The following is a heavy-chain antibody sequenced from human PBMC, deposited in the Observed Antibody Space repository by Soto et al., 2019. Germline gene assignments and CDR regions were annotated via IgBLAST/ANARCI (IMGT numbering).Heavy chain of an antibody. D-gene: IGHD4-4*01. Sequence: QLQLQESGSGLVKPSQTLSLTCAVSGGSINTATHSWSWIRQPPGKGLEWIGYIYHSGSTYYNPSAKSRVTISIDKSNTQFSPGLSCVTAGDTAVYYCARGGGVTTTGDDYWGQGILVTVSS. J-gene: IGHJ4*02. CDR1: GGSINTATHS. CDR2: IYHSGST. V-gene: IGHV4-30-2*01. CDR3: ARGGGVTTTGDDY.